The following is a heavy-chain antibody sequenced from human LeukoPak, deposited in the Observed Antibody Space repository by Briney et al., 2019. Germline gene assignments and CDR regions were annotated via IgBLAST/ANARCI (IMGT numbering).Heavy chain of an antibody. D-gene: IGHD3-22*01. CDR2: INPNSGDT. Sequence: ASVKVSCKASGYSFNAYYIHWVRQAPGQGLEWMGRINPNSGDTNFAQRFQGRVTMTRDTSISTAYMELSRLMSDDTDTAVYYCARAYYYDSSVYYYDSWGQGSLVTVSS. CDR1: GYSFNAYY. CDR3: ARAYYYDSSVYYYDS. J-gene: IGHJ5*01. V-gene: IGHV1-2*06.